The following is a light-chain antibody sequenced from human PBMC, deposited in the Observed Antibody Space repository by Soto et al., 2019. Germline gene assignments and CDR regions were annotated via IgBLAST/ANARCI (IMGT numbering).Light chain of an antibody. CDR2: GSS. CDR1: SSNNGAGYE. V-gene: IGLV1-40*01. Sequence: QAVVTQPPSVSGAPGQTVTISCTGSSSNNGAGYEVHWYQQLPGKAPKLLIYGSSNRPSGVPDRFSGSKSGTSASLAITGLQAEDEAAYYCQSYDITLSSSGVFGGGTQLTVL. CDR3: QSYDITLSSSGV. J-gene: IGLJ3*02.